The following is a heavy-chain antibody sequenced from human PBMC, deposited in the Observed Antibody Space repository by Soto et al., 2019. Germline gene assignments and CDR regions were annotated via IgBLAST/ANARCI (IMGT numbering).Heavy chain of an antibody. D-gene: IGHD6-19*01. Sequence: EVQLLESGGGLVQPGGSLRLSCAASGFTFSSYAMNWGRQAPGKGLEWVSVISGSGGSTYYADSLKGRFTISRENSKNTLYLQMNSLRAEDTAVYYCARRSSGWYFDYWGQGTLVSVSS. CDR3: ARRSSGWYFDY. J-gene: IGHJ4*02. V-gene: IGHV3-23*01. CDR2: ISGSGGST. CDR1: GFTFSSYA.